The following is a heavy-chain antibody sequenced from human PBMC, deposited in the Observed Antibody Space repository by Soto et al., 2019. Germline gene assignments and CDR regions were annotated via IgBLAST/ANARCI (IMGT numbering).Heavy chain of an antibody. CDR3: ARGQLFCSGGSCFPNWFDP. CDR2: IYYSGST. J-gene: IGHJ5*02. Sequence: SETLSLTCTVSGGSISSYYWSWIRQPPGKGLEWIGYIYYSGSTNYNPSLKSRVTISVDTSKNQFSLKLSSVTAADTAVYYCARGQLFCSGGSCFPNWFDPWGQGTLVTVSS. D-gene: IGHD2-15*01. CDR1: GGSISSYY. V-gene: IGHV4-59*01.